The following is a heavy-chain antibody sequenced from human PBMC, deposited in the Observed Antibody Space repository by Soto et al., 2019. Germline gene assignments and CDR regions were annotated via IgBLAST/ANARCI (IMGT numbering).Heavy chain of an antibody. CDR1: GYTFSTSG. CDR2: ISTHNGDT. CDR3: AREYCSGGSCYGVDY. V-gene: IGHV1-18*01. Sequence: ASVRVSCKASGYTFSTSGISWVRQAPGQGLEWMGWISTHNGDTKYAQKFQGRVTMTTDTSTSTAYMELRSLRSDDTAVYHCAREYCSGGSCYGVDYWGPGTLVTVSS. J-gene: IGHJ4*02. D-gene: IGHD2-15*01.